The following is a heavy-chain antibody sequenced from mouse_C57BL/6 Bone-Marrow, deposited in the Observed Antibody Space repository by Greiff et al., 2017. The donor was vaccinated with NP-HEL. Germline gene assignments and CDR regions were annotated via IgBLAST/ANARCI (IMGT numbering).Heavy chain of an antibody. Sequence: VQLQQSGPELVKPGASVKISCKASGYSFTGYYMNWVKQSPEKSLEWIGEINPSTGGTTYNQKFKAKATLPVDKSSSTAYMQLKSLTSEDSAVYYCARCPYYYGSPYYAMDYWGQGTSVTVSS. CDR1: GYSFTGYY. V-gene: IGHV1-42*01. D-gene: IGHD1-1*01. CDR2: INPSTGGT. CDR3: ARCPYYYGSPYYAMDY. J-gene: IGHJ4*01.